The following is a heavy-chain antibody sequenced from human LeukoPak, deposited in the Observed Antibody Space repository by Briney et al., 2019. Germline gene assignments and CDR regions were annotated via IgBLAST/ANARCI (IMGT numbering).Heavy chain of an antibody. CDR2: IYGGGST. CDR1: GLSVSSNF. Sequence: GGSLGLSCAATGLSVSSNFMSWVRQAPGKGLEWVSVIYGGGSTYYADSVKGRFTISRDTPKNTLYLQMNSLRVEDTAVYYCASWPVGWYGEDSWGQGTLVTVSS. D-gene: IGHD6-19*01. J-gene: IGHJ4*02. CDR3: ASWPVGWYGEDS. V-gene: IGHV3-53*01.